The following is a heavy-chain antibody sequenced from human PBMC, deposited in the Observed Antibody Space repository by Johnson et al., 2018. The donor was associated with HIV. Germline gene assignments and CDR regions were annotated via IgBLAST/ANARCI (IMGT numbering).Heavy chain of an antibody. Sequence: QVQLVESGGGVVQPGRSLRLSYAASGFTFSPYGMHWVRQAPGKGLEWVTIISYDGSDKYYADSVKGRFTISRDNSKNSLYLQMNSLRAEDTAVYYCARDQEQLVPWDAFDIWGQGTMVTVSS. CDR3: ARDQEQLVPWDAFDI. D-gene: IGHD6-6*01. CDR2: ISYDGSDK. CDR1: GFTFSPYG. J-gene: IGHJ3*02. V-gene: IGHV3-30*03.